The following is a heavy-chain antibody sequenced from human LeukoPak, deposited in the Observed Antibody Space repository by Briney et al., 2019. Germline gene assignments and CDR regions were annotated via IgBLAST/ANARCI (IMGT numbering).Heavy chain of an antibody. J-gene: IGHJ6*02. CDR1: GGSFSGYY. CDR3: ARHRIAVAGPYYYYGMDV. Sequence: PSETLSLTCAVYGGSFSGYYWSWIRQPPGKGLEWIGEINHSGSTNYNPSLKSRVTISVDTSKNQFSLKLSSVTAADTAVYYCARHRIAVAGPYYYYGMDVWGQGTTVTVSS. CDR2: INHSGST. V-gene: IGHV4-34*01. D-gene: IGHD6-19*01.